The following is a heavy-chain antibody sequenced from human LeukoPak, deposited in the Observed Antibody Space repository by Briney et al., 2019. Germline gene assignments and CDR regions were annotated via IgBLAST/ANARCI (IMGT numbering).Heavy chain of an antibody. Sequence: PSETLSLTCTVSGGSISSGGYYWSWIRQHPGKGLEWIGYIYYSGSTYYNPSLKSRVTISVDTSKNQFSLKLSSVTAADTAVYYCARDRGYLGAYFDYWGQGTLVTVSS. CDR1: GGSISSGGYY. CDR3: ARDRGYLGAYFDY. J-gene: IGHJ4*02. V-gene: IGHV4-31*03. D-gene: IGHD3-22*01. CDR2: IYYSGST.